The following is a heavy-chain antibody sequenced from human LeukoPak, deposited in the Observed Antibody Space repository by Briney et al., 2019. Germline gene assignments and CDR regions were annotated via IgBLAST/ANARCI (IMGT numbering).Heavy chain of an antibody. CDR2: IYTSGST. Sequence: SETLSLTCTVSGGSISSYHWSWIRQPAGKGLEWIGRIYTSGSTNYNPSLKSRVTMSVDTSKNQFSLKLSSVTAADTAVYYCARERPLQTYYYYGMDVWGQGTTVTVSS. V-gene: IGHV4-4*07. CDR1: GGSISSYH. D-gene: IGHD5-24*01. J-gene: IGHJ6*02. CDR3: ARERPLQTYYYYGMDV.